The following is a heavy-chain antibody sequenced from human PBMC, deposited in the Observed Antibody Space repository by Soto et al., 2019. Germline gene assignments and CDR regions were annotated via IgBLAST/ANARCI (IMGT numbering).Heavy chain of an antibody. CDR1: GYTFINYG. J-gene: IGHJ4*02. CDR3: AKTGMAATGAIDY. CDR2: ISAYNGNT. V-gene: IGHV1-18*01. D-gene: IGHD6-13*01. Sequence: ASVKVSCKASGYTFINYGVSWVRQAPGQGLEWMGWISAYNGNTNHAQNLQGRVTMTTDTFTSTAYMELRSLRSDDTAVYYCAKTGMAATGAIDYWGQGTLVTVSS.